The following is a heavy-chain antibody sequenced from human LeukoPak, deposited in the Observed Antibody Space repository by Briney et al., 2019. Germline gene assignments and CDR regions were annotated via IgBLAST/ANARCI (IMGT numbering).Heavy chain of an antibody. D-gene: IGHD3-22*01. CDR3: ARLKFYDSTGYSPGHYMDV. J-gene: IGHJ6*03. V-gene: IGHV4-4*07. Sequence: SETLSLTFTVSGGPIYSYYWSWIRQPAGKGLEWIGRLYPSVSPNYNPSLKSRVSMSVDTSKNQLALNLRAVTAADTAVYYCARLKFYDSTGYSPGHYMDVWGKGITVTVS. CDR1: GGPIYSYY. CDR2: LYPSVSP.